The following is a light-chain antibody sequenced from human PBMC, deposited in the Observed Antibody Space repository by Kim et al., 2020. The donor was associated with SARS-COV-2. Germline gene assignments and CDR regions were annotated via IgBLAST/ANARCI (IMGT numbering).Light chain of an antibody. CDR1: QNIDTY. J-gene: IGKJ4*01. V-gene: IGKV3-11*01. Sequence: PGDRATLSCRASQNIDTYLAWYQQRPGQAPRLLVYDASNRATGVPDRVSGSGSGTDFTLTISSLEPEDCSLYYCQQRNTLPPAVTFGGGTKV. CDR2: DAS. CDR3: QQRNTLPPAVT.